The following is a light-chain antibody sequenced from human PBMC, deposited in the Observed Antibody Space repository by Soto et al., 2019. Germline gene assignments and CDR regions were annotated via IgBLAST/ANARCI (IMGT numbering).Light chain of an antibody. CDR1: QSINNY. CDR2: KAS. Sequence: DIQMTQSPSTLSASVGDRVTITCRASQSINNYLAWYQQKPGKVPKLLIYKASSLESGVPSRFSGSGSGTEFTLTISSLQPDDFATYYCQHYHSSPWTFGQGTKVEIK. CDR3: QHYHSSPWT. V-gene: IGKV1-5*03. J-gene: IGKJ1*01.